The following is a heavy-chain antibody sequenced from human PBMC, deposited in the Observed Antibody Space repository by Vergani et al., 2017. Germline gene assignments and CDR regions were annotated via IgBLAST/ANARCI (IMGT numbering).Heavy chain of an antibody. CDR2: IYYSGST. J-gene: IGHJ4*02. CDR1: GGSISSGDYY. Sequence: QVQLQESGPGLVKPSQTLSLTCTVSGGSISSGDYYWSWIRHPPGKGLEWIGYIYYSGSTYYNPSLKSRVTISVDTSKNQFSMKLSSVTAADTAVYYCARASEDYSGSSYFDYWGQGTLVTVSS. V-gene: IGHV4-30-4*01. CDR3: ARASEDYSGSSYFDY. D-gene: IGHD1-26*01.